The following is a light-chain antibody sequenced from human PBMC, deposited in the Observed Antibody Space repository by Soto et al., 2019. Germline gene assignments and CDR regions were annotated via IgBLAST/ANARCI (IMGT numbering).Light chain of an antibody. CDR2: RSD. Sequence: QSVLTQSPSASGTPGQRVIIACSGSSSNIGSNHVNWYRHLPGAAPKLLIFRSDQRPSGVPDRFSGSKPGTTASLAISGLQSGDEADYYCAAWDDSRYGVVFGGGTKLTVL. CDR3: AAWDDSRYGVV. V-gene: IGLV1-44*01. J-gene: IGLJ2*01. CDR1: SSNIGSNH.